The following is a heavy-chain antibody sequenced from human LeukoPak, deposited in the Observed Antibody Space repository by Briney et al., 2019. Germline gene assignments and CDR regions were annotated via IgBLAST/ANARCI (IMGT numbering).Heavy chain of an antibody. CDR3: ANLSRYSSSPFDY. CDR2: ISGSGGST. J-gene: IGHJ4*02. CDR1: GFTFSSYA. D-gene: IGHD6-6*01. Sequence: GSLRLSCAASGFTFSSYAMSWVRQAPGKGLEWVSAISGSGGSTYYADSVKGRFTISRDNSKNTLYLQMNSLRAEDTAVYYCANLSRYSSSPFDYWGQGTLVTVSS. V-gene: IGHV3-23*01.